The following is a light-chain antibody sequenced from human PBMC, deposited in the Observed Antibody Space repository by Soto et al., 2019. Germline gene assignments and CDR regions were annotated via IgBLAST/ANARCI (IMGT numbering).Light chain of an antibody. V-gene: IGLV1-47*01. CDR1: SSNIGGNS. CDR2: DDD. J-gene: IGLJ3*02. CDR3: AAWDDSLSGPV. Sequence: QSVMTQPPSVSAAPGQRVTISCSGSSSNIGGNSVSWYQQLPGTAPKLLIYDDDKRPSGVPDRISGSKSGTSASLAIRGLRSEDEGDYYCAAWDDSLSGPVFGGGTQLTVL.